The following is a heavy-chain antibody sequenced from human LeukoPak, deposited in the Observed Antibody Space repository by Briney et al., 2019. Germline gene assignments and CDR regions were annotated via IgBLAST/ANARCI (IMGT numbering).Heavy chain of an antibody. CDR3: ARSFGGRTKH. Sequence: GGSLTLSCAASGFTFSDYWFHWVRQSPGKGLVWVSRINTDGYTTNYADSVKGRFTISRDNAKDTLYLQMNSLRADDTAVYYCARSFGGRTKHWGQGVLVTVSS. CDR1: GFTFSDYW. J-gene: IGHJ4*02. D-gene: IGHD1-26*01. CDR2: INTDGYTT. V-gene: IGHV3-74*01.